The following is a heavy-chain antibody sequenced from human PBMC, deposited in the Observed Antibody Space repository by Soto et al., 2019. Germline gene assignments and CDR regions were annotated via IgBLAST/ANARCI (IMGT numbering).Heavy chain of an antibody. J-gene: IGHJ2*01. V-gene: IGHV1-69*08. CDR1: GGTFSSHT. Sequence: QDQLVQSGAEVKKPGSSVKVSCKASGGTFSSHTFSWVRQAPGQGLEWMGRIIPALGTATYAQKFQGRVTINADESSTTVYRELNSLRSEDTAVYYCARPDFGDYWYFDLWGRGTRVTVSS. D-gene: IGHD4-17*01. CDR2: IIPALGTA. CDR3: ARPDFGDYWYFDL.